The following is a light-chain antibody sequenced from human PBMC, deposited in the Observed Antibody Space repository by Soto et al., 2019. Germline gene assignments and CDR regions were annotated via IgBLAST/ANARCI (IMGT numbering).Light chain of an antibody. CDR2: DVN. CDR3: CSFAGTYV. CDR1: SSDVGGYDY. V-gene: IGLV2-11*01. J-gene: IGLJ1*01. Sequence: QSVLTQPRSVSGSPGQSVTISCTGTSSDVGGYDYVSWYQQHPGKAPKLLIYDVNKRPSGVPDRFSGSKSGNTASLTISGLQADDEADYSCCSFAGTYVFGTGTKVTVL.